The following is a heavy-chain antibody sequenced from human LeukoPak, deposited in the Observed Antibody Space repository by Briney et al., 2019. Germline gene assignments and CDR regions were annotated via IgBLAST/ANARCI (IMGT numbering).Heavy chain of an antibody. CDR1: GFTFTTYG. Sequence: GGSLRLSCAASGFTFTTYGMPWVRQAPGKGLEWVAFIRYDGSNKYYADSVKGRLTISRDNSKNTLYLQMNSLRAEDTAVYYCAKDRQLGSLYYFDYWGQGTLVTVSS. CDR3: AKDRQLGSLYYFDY. D-gene: IGHD6-6*01. V-gene: IGHV3-30*02. CDR2: IRYDGSNK. J-gene: IGHJ4*02.